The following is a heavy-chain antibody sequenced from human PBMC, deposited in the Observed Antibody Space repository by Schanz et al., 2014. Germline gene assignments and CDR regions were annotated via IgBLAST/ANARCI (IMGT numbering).Heavy chain of an antibody. J-gene: IGHJ6*04. D-gene: IGHD6-13*01. V-gene: IGHV3-73*01. CDR2: IRSKPNNYAT. CDR1: GFTFSDHF. Sequence: EVQLVESGGGLVQPGGSLRLSCAASGFTFSDHFMDWVRQAPGKGLEWVGHIRSKPNNYATEYAASMKVRFTISKDDTKNTKYLQMNRLKTEDTAVYYCTTQQLGSRYLYGMDVWGKGTTVTVSS. CDR3: TTQQLGSRYLYGMDV.